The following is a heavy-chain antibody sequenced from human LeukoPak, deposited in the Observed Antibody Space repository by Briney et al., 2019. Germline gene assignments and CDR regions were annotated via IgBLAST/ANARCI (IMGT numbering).Heavy chain of an antibody. CDR3: ATYPIAVAGTDYYYGMDV. J-gene: IGHJ6*02. V-gene: IGHV4-39*07. Sequence: SETLSLTCTVSGGSISSSSYYWGWIRQPPGKGLEWIGSIYYSGSTYYNPSLKSRVTISVDTSKNQFSLKLSSVTAADTAVYYCATYPIAVAGTDYYYGMDVWGQGTTVTVSS. CDR2: IYYSGST. CDR1: GGSISSSSYY. D-gene: IGHD6-19*01.